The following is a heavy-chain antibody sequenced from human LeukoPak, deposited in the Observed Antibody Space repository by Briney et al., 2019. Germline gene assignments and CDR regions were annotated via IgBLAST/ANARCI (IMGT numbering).Heavy chain of an antibody. D-gene: IGHD6-13*01. V-gene: IGHV1-18*01. CDR2: ISAYNGNT. CDR3: ARDEGIAAAASNWFDP. Sequence: ASVKVSCKASGYTFTSYGISWVRQAPGQGLEWTGWISAYNGNTNYAQKLQGRVTMTTDTSTSTAYMELRSLRSDDTAVYYCARDEGIAAAASNWFDPWGQGTLVTVSS. CDR1: GYTFTSYG. J-gene: IGHJ5*02.